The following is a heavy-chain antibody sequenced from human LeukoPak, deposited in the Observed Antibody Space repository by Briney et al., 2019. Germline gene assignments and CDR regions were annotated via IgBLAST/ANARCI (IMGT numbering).Heavy chain of an antibody. Sequence: GGSLRLSCAASGFTFSSYSMNWVRQAPGKWMEWVSSISSSSSYIFHAASVKGRFTISRDNAKNSMYLQMTRLIADDTAVYYCARDRGPVVSRSRSPKTGAFDMWGQGTKVTGSS. V-gene: IGHV3-21*04. CDR1: GFTFSSYS. CDR3: ARDRGPVVSRSRSPKTGAFDM. J-gene: IGHJ3*02. CDR2: ISSSSSYI. D-gene: IGHD1-26*01.